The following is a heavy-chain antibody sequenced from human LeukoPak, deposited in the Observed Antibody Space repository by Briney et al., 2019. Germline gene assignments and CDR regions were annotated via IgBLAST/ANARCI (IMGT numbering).Heavy chain of an antibody. CDR1: GGTFSSYA. CDR2: IIPIFGAA. J-gene: IGHJ4*02. Sequence: SVKVSCKASGGTFSSYAISWVRQAPGQGLEWMGRIIPIFGAANYAQKFQGRVTITTDESTSTAYMELSSLRSEDTAVYYCAFKGSTEYDYVWGSYGTPFDYWGQGTLVTVSS. D-gene: IGHD3-16*01. V-gene: IGHV1-69*05. CDR3: AFKGSTEYDYVWGSYGTPFDY.